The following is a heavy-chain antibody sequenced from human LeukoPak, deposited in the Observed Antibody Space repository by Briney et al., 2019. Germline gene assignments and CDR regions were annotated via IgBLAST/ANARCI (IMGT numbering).Heavy chain of an antibody. CDR2: ISYDGSNK. J-gene: IGHJ4*02. D-gene: IGHD6-6*01. Sequence: GRSLRLSCAASGFTFSSYGMHWVRQAPGKGLEWVAVISYDGSNKYYADSVKGRFTISRDNSKNTLYLQMNSLRAEDTAVYYCAREYSSSSGRCFDYWGQGTLVTVSS. CDR3: AREYSSSSGRCFDY. V-gene: IGHV3-30*03. CDR1: GFTFSSYG.